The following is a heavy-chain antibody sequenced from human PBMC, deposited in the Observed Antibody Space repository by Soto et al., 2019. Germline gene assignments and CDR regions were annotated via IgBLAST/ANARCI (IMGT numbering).Heavy chain of an antibody. Sequence: ASVKVSCKASGYTFTSHYINWVRQATGQGLEWMGWINPNSGNTGSAQRFQGRVTVTRNTSISTAFMELSNLRSEDTAVYYCARGTWSAPDSFDIWGQGAVVTVSS. J-gene: IGHJ3*02. CDR3: ARGTWSAPDSFDI. CDR1: GYTFTSHY. D-gene: IGHD3-3*01. V-gene: IGHV1-8*01. CDR2: INPNSGNT.